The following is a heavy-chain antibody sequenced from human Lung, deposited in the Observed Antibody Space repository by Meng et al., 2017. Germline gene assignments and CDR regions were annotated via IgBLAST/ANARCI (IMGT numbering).Heavy chain of an antibody. D-gene: IGHD3-22*01. Sequence: SDTLSPTFDVHVGSFSDYYWTWTRQSPGKGLEGIGHINHSGSTNYNPSLKSRLTMSVDTSKNQFSLKLSSVTAADTAVYYCARGRSSGYYSPLDYWGQGTLVTVSS. J-gene: IGHJ4*02. V-gene: IGHV4-34*01. CDR1: VGSFSDYY. CDR3: ARGRSSGYYSPLDY. CDR2: INHSGST.